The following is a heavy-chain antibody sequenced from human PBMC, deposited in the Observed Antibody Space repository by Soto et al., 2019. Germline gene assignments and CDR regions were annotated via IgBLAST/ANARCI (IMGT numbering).Heavy chain of an antibody. D-gene: IGHD2-8*01. Sequence: VSGKVSYKSSGYTFISYGVSWVRQAPGQGLEWLGCISTYTGNTKHAPKFQDRFTLTTEASTSTAYMELRNLRSYDTAVYYCVRDRCTTDRCCTQHFHXWGQATTVTVS. V-gene: IGHV1-18*04. CDR2: ISTYTGNT. CDR3: VRDRCTTDRCCTQHFHX. J-gene: IGHJ6*02. CDR1: GYTFISYG.